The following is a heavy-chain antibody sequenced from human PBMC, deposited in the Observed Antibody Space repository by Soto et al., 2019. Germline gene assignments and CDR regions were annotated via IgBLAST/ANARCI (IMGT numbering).Heavy chain of an antibody. D-gene: IGHD1-1*01. CDR2: VIRSGGI. V-gene: IGHV4-34*12. J-gene: IGHJ2*01. Sequence: QVQLQQWGAGLLKPSETLSLTCAAYGGSLSGYYWSWVRQAPGKGLEWIGEVIRSGGINYNPAPKCRVTMSMDTSKNQFSLRLYSVSDADTALYYCARLFAGATGNWYFDLWGRGTLVTVSS. CDR3: ARLFAGATGNWYFDL. CDR1: GGSLSGYY.